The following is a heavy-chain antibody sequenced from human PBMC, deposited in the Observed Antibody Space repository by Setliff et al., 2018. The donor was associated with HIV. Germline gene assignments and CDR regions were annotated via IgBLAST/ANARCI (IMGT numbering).Heavy chain of an antibody. Sequence: ASVKVSCKASGYTFTGYYMHWVRQAPGQGLEWMGRLKPNSGDTNYAQKFQGRVTMTRDTSISTGYVEVSRLRSDDTAVYYCARGPYQARGTFDYWGQGTLVTVSS. CDR1: GYTFTGYY. CDR2: LKPNSGDT. D-gene: IGHD1-26*01. CDR3: ARGPYQARGTFDY. V-gene: IGHV1-2*06. J-gene: IGHJ4*02.